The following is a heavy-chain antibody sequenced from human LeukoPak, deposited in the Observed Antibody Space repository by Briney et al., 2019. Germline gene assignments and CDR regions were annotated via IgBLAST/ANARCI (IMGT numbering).Heavy chain of an antibody. J-gene: IGHJ4*02. CDR3: ARGQGGSYYAPIPFDY. D-gene: IGHD1-26*01. V-gene: IGHV4-59*01. CDR2: IYYSGST. Sequence: PSETLSLTCTVSGGSISSYYWSWIRQPPGKGLEWIGYIYYSGSTNYNPSLESRVTISVDTSKNQFSLKLSSVTAADTAVYYCARGQGGSYYAPIPFDYWGQGTLVTVSS. CDR1: GGSISSYY.